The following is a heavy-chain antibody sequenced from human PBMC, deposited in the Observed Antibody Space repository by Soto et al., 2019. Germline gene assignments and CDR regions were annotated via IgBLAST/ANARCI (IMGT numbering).Heavy chain of an antibody. J-gene: IGHJ5*02. CDR1: GVNFNTYD. D-gene: IGHD3-22*01. CDR2: ISYDGNNK. CDR3: ASSSGSGYQNFFDP. Sequence: GGSLSLTXAVSGVNFNTYDMYWVRQAPAEGLEWVAVISYDGNNKYYGESLRGRLTISRDNSKNTLYLQMNTVTTADTAVYYCASSSGSGYQNFFDPWGQGSLVTVSS. V-gene: IGHV3-30-3*01.